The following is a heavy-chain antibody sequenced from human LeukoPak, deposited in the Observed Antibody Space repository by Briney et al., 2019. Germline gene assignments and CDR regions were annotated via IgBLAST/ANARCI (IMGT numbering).Heavy chain of an antibody. V-gene: IGHV3-23*01. Sequence: GGSLRLSCAASGFTFSSYAMSWVRQAPGKGLEWVSAISGSGGSTYYADSVKGRFTISRDNSKNTLYLQMNSLRAEDTAVYYCARDLYGDYYFDYWGQGTLVTVSS. CDR1: GFTFSSYA. CDR2: ISGSGGST. D-gene: IGHD4-17*01. CDR3: ARDLYGDYYFDY. J-gene: IGHJ4*02.